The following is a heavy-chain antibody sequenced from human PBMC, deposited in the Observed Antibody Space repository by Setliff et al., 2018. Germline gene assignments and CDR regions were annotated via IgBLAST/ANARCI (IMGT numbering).Heavy chain of an antibody. CDR1: GYTFTSYY. CDR2: INPSGGST. D-gene: IGHD2-15*01. J-gene: IGHJ5*02. V-gene: IGHV1-46*01. CDR3: ARLVETSTWGNWFDP. Sequence: ASVKVSCKASGYTFTSYYMHWVRQAPGQGLEWMGIINPSGGSTSYAQKFQGRVTMTRDTSKNQFSLKLSSVTAADTAVYYCARLVETSTWGNWFDPWVPETLLVTVSS.